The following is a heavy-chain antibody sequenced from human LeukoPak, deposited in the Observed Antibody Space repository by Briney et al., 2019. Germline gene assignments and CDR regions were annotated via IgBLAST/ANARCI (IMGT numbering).Heavy chain of an antibody. CDR3: ARGTTPDY. CDR2: INHSGST. D-gene: IGHD1-14*01. J-gene: IGHJ4*02. Sequence: PSETLSLTCTVSGGSISSSRYYWGWIRQPPGTGLEWIGEINHSGSTNYNPSLKSRVTISVDTSKNQFSLKRSSVTAADTAVYYGARGTTPDYWGQGTLVTVSS. V-gene: IGHV4-39*07. CDR1: GGSISSSRYY.